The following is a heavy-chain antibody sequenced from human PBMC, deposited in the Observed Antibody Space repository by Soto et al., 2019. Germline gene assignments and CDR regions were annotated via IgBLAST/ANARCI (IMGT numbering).Heavy chain of an antibody. Sequence: VQLVESGGGLVKPGGSLRLSCAASGFTFSSYSMNWVRQAPGKGLEWVSSISSSSSYIYYADSVKGRFTISRDNAKNSLYLQMNSLRAEDTAVYYCAREGLFYGDLDYWGQGTLVTVSS. D-gene: IGHD4-17*01. CDR3: AREGLFYGDLDY. J-gene: IGHJ4*02. CDR2: ISSSSSYI. V-gene: IGHV3-21*01. CDR1: GFTFSSYS.